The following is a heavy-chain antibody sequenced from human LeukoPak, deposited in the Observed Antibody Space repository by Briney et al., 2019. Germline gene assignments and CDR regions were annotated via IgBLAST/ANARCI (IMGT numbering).Heavy chain of an antibody. CDR1: GGSISSNSYY. CDR2: IYYSGST. J-gene: IGHJ4*02. D-gene: IGHD3-10*01. Sequence: SETLSLTCTVSGGSISSNSYYWGWIRQPPGKGLEWIGSIYYSGSTYYNPSLKSRVTISVDTSKNQFSLKLSSVTAADTAVYYCARQVGDTYYYGSGSYKVDYWGQGTLVTVSS. V-gene: IGHV4-39*01. CDR3: ARQVGDTYYYGSGSYKVDY.